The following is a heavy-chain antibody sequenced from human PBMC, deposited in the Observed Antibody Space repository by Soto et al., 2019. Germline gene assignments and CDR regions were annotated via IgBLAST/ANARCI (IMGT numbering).Heavy chain of an antibody. CDR3: ARGVPYYSSEKPANFDY. CDR2: ISVSSTYA. V-gene: IGHV3-11*05. Sequence: QVQLLESGGGLVKPGGSLRLSCAASGFTFSDYYMSWIRQAPGKGLECVAYISVSSTYANYVDSVEGRFTISRDNAKNSLFLQMTSLRAEDTAVYYCARGVPYYSSEKPANFDYWGQGALVTVSS. J-gene: IGHJ4*02. CDR1: GFTFSDYY. D-gene: IGHD3-10*01.